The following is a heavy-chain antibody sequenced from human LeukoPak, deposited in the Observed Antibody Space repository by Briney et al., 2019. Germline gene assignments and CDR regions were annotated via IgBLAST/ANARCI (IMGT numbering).Heavy chain of an antibody. D-gene: IGHD2/OR15-2a*01. CDR3: SEGYFEPFAH. V-gene: IGHV4-59*02. Sequence: SQRMSLTCVVSGASVSSSHWNWIRQLPGKRLEWIGCLSYTGKTDYNRSLTSRVTISLDTSKNQVSLKLRSVTAADTAVYYCSEGYFEPFAHWGQGILVTVSS. J-gene: IGHJ4*02. CDR2: LSYTGKT. CDR1: GASVSSSH.